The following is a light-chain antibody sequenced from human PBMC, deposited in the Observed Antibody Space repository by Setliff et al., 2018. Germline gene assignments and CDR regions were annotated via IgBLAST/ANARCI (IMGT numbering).Light chain of an antibody. CDR2: RNS. J-gene: IGLJ1*01. V-gene: IGLV3-9*01. CDR3: QVWDSSTQGV. CDR1: NIGGKD. Sequence: SYELTQPLSVSVALGQTARITCGGNNIGGKDVHWYQQKPGQAPVLVIYRNSNRPSGIPERFSGSNSGNTATLTISRVQAGDEADYYCQVWDSSTQGVFGTGTKATVL.